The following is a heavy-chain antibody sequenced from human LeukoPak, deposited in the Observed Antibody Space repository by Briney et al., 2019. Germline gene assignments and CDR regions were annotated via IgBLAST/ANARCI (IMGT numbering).Heavy chain of an antibody. D-gene: IGHD1-26*01. CDR1: GGTFSSYA. J-gene: IGHJ4*02. Sequence: ASVKVSCKASGGTFSSYAISWVRQAPGQGLEWMGGIIPIFGTANYAQKFQGRVTITADESTSTAYMELSSLRSEDTAVYYCASADSGSYQGFDYWGQGTLVTVSS. CDR3: ASADSGSYQGFDY. V-gene: IGHV1-69*13. CDR2: IIPIFGTA.